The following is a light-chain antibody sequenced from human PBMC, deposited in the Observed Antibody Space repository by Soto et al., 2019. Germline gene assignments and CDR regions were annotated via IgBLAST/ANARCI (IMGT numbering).Light chain of an antibody. CDR1: SSDVGGYNY. V-gene: IGLV2-14*01. CDR3: SSDASSSTV. J-gene: IGLJ2*01. Sequence: QSALTQPASVSGSPGQSVTISCTGTSSDVGGYNYVSWYQQHPGTAPKLIIYEVSNRPSGVSNRFSGSKSGNTASLTISGLEADDEDDYCCSSDASSSTVFGGGTKLTVL. CDR2: EVS.